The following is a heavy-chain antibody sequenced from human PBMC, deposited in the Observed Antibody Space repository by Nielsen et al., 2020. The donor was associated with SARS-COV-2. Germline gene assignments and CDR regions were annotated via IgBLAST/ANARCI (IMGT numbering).Heavy chain of an antibody. CDR2: ISWNSGSI. D-gene: IGHD2-2*01. CDR3: ARDRLCSSTSCYYYYYYMDV. CDR1: GFTFDDYA. V-gene: IGHV3-9*01. J-gene: IGHJ6*03. Sequence: GGSLRLSCAASGFTFDDYAMHWVRQAPGKGLEWVSGISWNSGSIGCADSVKGRFTISRDNAKNSLYLQMNSLRAEDTAVYYCARDRLCSSTSCYYYYYYMDVWGKGTTVTVSS.